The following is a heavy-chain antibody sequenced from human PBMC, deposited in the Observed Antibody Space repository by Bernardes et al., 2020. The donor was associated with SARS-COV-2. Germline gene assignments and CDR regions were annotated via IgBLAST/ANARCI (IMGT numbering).Heavy chain of an antibody. CDR2: IRDYDSRT. J-gene: IGHJ5*02. V-gene: IGHV3-74*01. CDR1: GFTVSNTW. Sequence: GGSLRLSCAASGFTVSNTWMHWVRQVPGKGLVWVSRIRDYDSRTDYADSVRGRFTMSRDNAKNTVNLQMNNLRVEDTAIYYCVRDMVGPYDQWGQGTLVTVSA. D-gene: IGHD3-10*01. CDR3: VRDMVGPYDQ.